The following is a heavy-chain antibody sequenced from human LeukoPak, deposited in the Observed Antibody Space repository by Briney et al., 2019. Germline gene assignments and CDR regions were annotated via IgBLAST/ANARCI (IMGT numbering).Heavy chain of an antibody. CDR2: ISGSGGST. CDR1: GFTFSSYA. D-gene: IGHD6-13*01. J-gene: IGHJ4*02. V-gene: IGHV3-23*01. CDR3: AKAIYSGSWYFDY. Sequence: GGSLRLSCAASGFTFSSYAMSWVRQAPGKGLEWVSAISGSGGSTYYADSVKGRFTISRDNSKNTLYLQMNSLRAEDAAVYYCAKAIYSGSWYFDYWGQGTLVTVSS.